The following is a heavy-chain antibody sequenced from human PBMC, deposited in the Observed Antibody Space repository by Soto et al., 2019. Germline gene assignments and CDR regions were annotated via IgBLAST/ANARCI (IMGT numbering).Heavy chain of an antibody. CDR1: GGSVSSGSYY. Sequence: SETLSLTCTVSGGSVSSGSYYWSWIRQPPGKGLEWIGYIYYSGSTNYNPSLKSRVTISVDTSKNQFSLKLSSVTAADTAVYYCARDTVTTLYHRPLPKYYFDYWGQGTLVIVSS. CDR3: ARDTVTTLYHRPLPKYYFDY. J-gene: IGHJ4*02. D-gene: IGHD4-4*01. CDR2: IYYSGST. V-gene: IGHV4-61*01.